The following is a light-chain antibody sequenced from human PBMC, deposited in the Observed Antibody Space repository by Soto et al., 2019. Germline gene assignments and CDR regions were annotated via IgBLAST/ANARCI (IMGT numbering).Light chain of an antibody. J-gene: IGKJ2*01. CDR3: QQYSSLYT. CDR2: KAS. Sequence: DLQMTQSPSTLSASIGDRVTITCRASQSISSWLAWYQQKPGKAPNLLIYKASTLEGGVPSRFSGSGSETEFTLTISSLQPDDFATYYCQQYSSLYTFGQGTKLEIK. V-gene: IGKV1-5*03. CDR1: QSISSW.